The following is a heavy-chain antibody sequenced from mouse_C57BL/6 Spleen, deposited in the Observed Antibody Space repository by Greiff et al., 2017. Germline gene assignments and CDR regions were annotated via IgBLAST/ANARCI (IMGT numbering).Heavy chain of an antibody. CDR1: GYTFTSYW. J-gene: IGHJ3*01. CDR2: IHPSDSDT. CDR3: ATLDSSGLGFAY. Sequence: QVQLQQPGAELVKPGASVKVSCKASGYTFTSYWMHWVKQRPGQGLEWIGRIHPSDSDTNYNQKFKGKATLTVDKSSSTAYMQLSSRTSEDSAVYYCATLDSSGLGFAYWGQGTLVTVSA. D-gene: IGHD3-2*02. V-gene: IGHV1-74*01.